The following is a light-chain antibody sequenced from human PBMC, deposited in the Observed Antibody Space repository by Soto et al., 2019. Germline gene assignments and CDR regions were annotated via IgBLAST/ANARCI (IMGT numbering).Light chain of an antibody. V-gene: IGLV2-14*01. CDR1: SSDIGAYDY. CDR3: SSYTRSSPLV. CDR2: EVN. Sequence: QSALTQPASLSGSPGQAITISCTGTSSDIGAYDYVSWFQQHPGKAPKLMISEVNTRPSGVSNRFSGSKSGNTAYLTISGLQVEYEADYYCSSYTRSSPLVFGGGTKLTVL. J-gene: IGLJ2*01.